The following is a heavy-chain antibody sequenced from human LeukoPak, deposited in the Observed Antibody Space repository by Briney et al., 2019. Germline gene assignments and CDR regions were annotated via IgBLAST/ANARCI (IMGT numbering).Heavy chain of an antibody. V-gene: IGHV4-4*07. Sequence: SETLSLTCTVSGDSLVSYYWSWIRQPAGKGLEWIGRIYTSGSTNYNPSLKSRVTISVDTSKNQFSLKLSSVTAADTAVYYCASVRGYSSGWYASGFDPWGQGTLVTVSS. J-gene: IGHJ5*02. CDR1: GDSLVSYY. CDR2: IYTSGST. D-gene: IGHD6-19*01. CDR3: ASVRGYSSGWYASGFDP.